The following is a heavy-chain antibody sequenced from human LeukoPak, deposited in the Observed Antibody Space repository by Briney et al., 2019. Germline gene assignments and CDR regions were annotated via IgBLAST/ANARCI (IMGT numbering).Heavy chain of an antibody. D-gene: IGHD5-12*01. Sequence: SETLSLTCTVSGYSISSGYYWGWIRQPPGKGLEWIGGIYHSGSTYYNPSLKSRVTISVDTSKNQFSLKLSSVTAADTAVYYCASNSGYDYFFDYWGQGTLVTVSS. CDR2: IYHSGST. CDR1: GYSISSGYY. J-gene: IGHJ4*02. CDR3: ASNSGYDYFFDY. V-gene: IGHV4-38-2*02.